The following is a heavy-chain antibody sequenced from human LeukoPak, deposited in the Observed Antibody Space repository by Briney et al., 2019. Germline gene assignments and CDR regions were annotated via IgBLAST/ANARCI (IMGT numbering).Heavy chain of an antibody. CDR2: INQDEGQK. D-gene: IGHD3-9*01. CDR1: GFNIRNNW. V-gene: IGHV3-7*01. Sequence: HPGRSLRLSCAASGFNIRNNWMSWVRLAPGKGLEYVANINQDEGQKYYVDSVKGRFTISKDTAKNSLNLQMNSLRAEDTGVYYCARDNYDIRGQGTLVTVSS. CDR3: ARDNYDI. J-gene: IGHJ4*02.